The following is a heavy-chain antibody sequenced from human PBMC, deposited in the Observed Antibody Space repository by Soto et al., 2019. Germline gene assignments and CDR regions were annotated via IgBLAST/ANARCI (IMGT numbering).Heavy chain of an antibody. V-gene: IGHV3-33*01. CDR1: GFTFSSYG. Sequence: QVQLVESGGGVVQPGRSLRLSCAASGFTFSSYGMHWVRQAPGKGLEWVAVIWYDGSNKYYADSVKGRFTISRDNSKNPLYLQMNSLRAEDTAVYYCARGARIVVVNNWYFDLWGRGTLVTVSS. CDR2: IWYDGSNK. CDR3: ARGARIVVVNNWYFDL. D-gene: IGHD3-22*01. J-gene: IGHJ2*01.